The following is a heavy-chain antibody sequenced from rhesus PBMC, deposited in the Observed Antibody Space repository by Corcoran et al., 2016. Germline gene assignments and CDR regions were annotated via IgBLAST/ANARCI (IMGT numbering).Heavy chain of an antibody. J-gene: IGHJ6*01. V-gene: IGHV1S2*01. D-gene: IGHD6-43*01. Sequence: QVQLVQSGAEVKKPGSSVKVSCKASGYPFTDYSMHWVRQAPRQGLEWMGWINPYKCKPKNAQKCQVRVTMTRNTSTSTAYMERSSLRSEDTAVYYCAREGGQQLFYGLDSWGQGVVVTVSA. CDR2: INPYKCKP. CDR1: GYPFTDYS. CDR3: AREGGQQLFYGLDS.